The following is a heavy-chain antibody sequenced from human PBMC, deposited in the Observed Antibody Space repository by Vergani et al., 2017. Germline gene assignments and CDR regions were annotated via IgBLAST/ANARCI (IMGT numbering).Heavy chain of an antibody. V-gene: IGHV4-38-2*01. J-gene: IGHJ4*02. CDR3: ARLGIPPSVIDY. CDR1: GYSISSGYY. Sequence: QVQLQESGPGLVKPSETLSLTCAVSGYSISSGYYWGWIRQPPGKGLEWIGSIYHSGSTYYNPSLKSRVTISVDTSKNPFSLKLSSVTAADTAVYYCARLGIPPSVIDYWGQGTLVTVSS. D-gene: IGHD6-13*01. CDR2: IYHSGST.